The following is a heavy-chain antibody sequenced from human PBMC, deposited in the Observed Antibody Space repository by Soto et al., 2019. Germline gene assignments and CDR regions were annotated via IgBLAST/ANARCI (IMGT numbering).Heavy chain of an antibody. D-gene: IGHD3-22*01. J-gene: IGHJ6*02. V-gene: IGHV1-3*01. CDR3: ASALNYYDSSGYFPYYYYYGMDV. Sequence: SVKVAWKASGYAFTSYAMQWRRQAPGQRLEWMGWINAGNGNTKYSQKFQGWVTMTRDTSISTAYMELSRLRSDDTAVYCCASALNYYDSSGYFPYYYYYGMDVWGQGTTVTVSS. CDR1: GYAFTSYA. CDR2: INAGNGNT.